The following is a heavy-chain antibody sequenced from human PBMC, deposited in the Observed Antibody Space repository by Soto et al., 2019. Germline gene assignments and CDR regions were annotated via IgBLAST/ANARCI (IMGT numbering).Heavy chain of an antibody. CDR1: GGSISSGGYS. CDR2: IYYSGST. CDR3: ARVLLAHAIDY. D-gene: IGHD2-21*01. J-gene: IGHJ4*02. Sequence: SETLSLTCAVSGGSISSGGYSWGWIRQPPGKGLEWIGYIYYSGSTYYNPSLKSRVTISVDTSKNQFSLKLSSVTAADTAVYYCARVLLAHAIDYWGQGTMVTVSS. V-gene: IGHV4-30-2*05.